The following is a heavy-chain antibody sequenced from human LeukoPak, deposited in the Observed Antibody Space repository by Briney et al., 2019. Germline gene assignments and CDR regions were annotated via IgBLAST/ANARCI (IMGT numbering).Heavy chain of an antibody. CDR2: ISGSGGST. CDR3: AKVYDILTGYYNYFDY. Sequence: GGSLRLSCAASGFTFSSYAMSWVRQAPGKGLEWVSAISGSGGSTYYADSVKGRFTISRDNSKSTLYLQMNSLRAEDTAVYYCAKVYDILTGYYNYFDYWGQGTLVTVSS. V-gene: IGHV3-23*01. J-gene: IGHJ4*02. D-gene: IGHD3-9*01. CDR1: GFTFSSYA.